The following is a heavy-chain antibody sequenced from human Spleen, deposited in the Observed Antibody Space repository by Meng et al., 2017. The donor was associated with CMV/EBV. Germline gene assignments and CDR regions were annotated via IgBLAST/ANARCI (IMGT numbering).Heavy chain of an antibody. J-gene: IGHJ2*01. D-gene: IGHD6-13*01. CDR2: IIPIFGTA. CDR1: GPFSSYA. V-gene: IGHV1-69*05. Sequence: GPFSSYALTWVRQAPGQGLEWMGGIIPIFGTANYAQKFRGRVTITTAESTSTAYMELSSLRSEDTAVYYCAIRSSSSWYGYWYFDLWGRGTLVTVSS. CDR3: AIRSSSSWYGYWYFDL.